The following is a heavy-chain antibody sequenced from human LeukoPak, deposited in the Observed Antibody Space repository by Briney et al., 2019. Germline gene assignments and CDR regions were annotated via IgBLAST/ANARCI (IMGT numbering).Heavy chain of an antibody. V-gene: IGHV3-72*01. CDR2: SRNRPNGYTT. Sequence: GGSLRLSCAASGFTFSDHYIHWFRQAPGQGLEWVGRSRNRPNGYTTEYAASVKGTFTISRDDSKNSLYLQMNSLKTEDTAVYLCTRALSDSSGYYYEDYWGQGTLVTVSS. CDR1: GFTFSDHY. CDR3: TRALSDSSGYYYEDY. D-gene: IGHD3-22*01. J-gene: IGHJ4*02.